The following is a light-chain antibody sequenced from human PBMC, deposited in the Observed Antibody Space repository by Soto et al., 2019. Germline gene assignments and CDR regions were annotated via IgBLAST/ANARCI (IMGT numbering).Light chain of an antibody. CDR2: GAS. CDR1: QSVSSN. J-gene: IGKJ1*01. CDR3: QQYNSWPPTWT. V-gene: IGKV3-15*01. Sequence: EILMTQSPAALSVSPGERATVSCRASQSVSSNLAWYQQKPGQAPRLLIYGASTRATGISARFSGSGSGTEFSLTISSLQSADFAVYYCQQYNSWPPTWTFGQGTKVEIK.